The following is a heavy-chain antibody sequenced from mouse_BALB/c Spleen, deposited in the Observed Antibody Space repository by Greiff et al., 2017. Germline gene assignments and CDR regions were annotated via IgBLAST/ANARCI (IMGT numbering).Heavy chain of an antibody. CDR3: ARVYGSSYKDYAMDY. CDR1: GYSFTGYY. D-gene: IGHD1-1*01. Sequence: LVKTGASVKISCKASGYSFTGYYMHWVKQSPGKSLEWIGYISCYNGATSYNQKFKGKATFTVDTSSSTAYMQFNSLTSEASAVYYCARVYGSSYKDYAMDYWGQGTSVTVSS. V-gene: IGHV1S34*01. CDR2: ISCYNGAT. J-gene: IGHJ4*01.